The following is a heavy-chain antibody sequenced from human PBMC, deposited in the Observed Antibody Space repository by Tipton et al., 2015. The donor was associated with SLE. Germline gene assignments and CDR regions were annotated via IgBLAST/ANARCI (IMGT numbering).Heavy chain of an antibody. CDR2: ISWNSGSI. J-gene: IGHJ3*02. D-gene: IGHD3-10*01. CDR3: AKTMVRGEGLDAFDI. V-gene: IGHV3-9*01. CDR1: GFTFDDYA. Sequence: RSLRLSCAASGFTFDDYAMHWVRQAPGKGLEWVSGISWNSGSIGYADSVKGRFTISRDNAKNSLYLQMNSLRAEDTALYYCAKTMVRGEGLDAFDIWGQGTMVTVSS.